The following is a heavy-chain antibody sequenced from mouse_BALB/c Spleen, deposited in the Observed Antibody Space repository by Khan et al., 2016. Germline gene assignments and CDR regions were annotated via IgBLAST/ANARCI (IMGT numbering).Heavy chain of an antibody. CDR3: ARGGDGNYGGFAY. J-gene: IGHJ3*01. D-gene: IGHD2-1*01. Sequence: QIQLVQSGPELKKPGETVKISCKASGYTFTNYGMNWVKQAPGKGLKWMGWINTYTGEPTYADDFKGRFAFSLETSASTAYLQINNLKNEDTATYFCARGGDGNYGGFAYWGQGTLVTVSA. V-gene: IGHV9-3-1*01. CDR2: INTYTGEP. CDR1: GYTFTNYG.